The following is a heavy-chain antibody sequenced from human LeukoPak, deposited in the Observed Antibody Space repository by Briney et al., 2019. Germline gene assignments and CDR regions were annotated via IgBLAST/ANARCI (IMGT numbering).Heavy chain of an antibody. V-gene: IGHV3-7*01. J-gene: IGHJ4*02. CDR1: GFTFSSYA. D-gene: IGHD4-17*01. CDR3: ARVLTRVFDY. Sequence: GGSLRLSCAASGFTFSSYAMSWVRQAPGKGLEWVANIKQDGSEKYYVDSVKGRFTISRDNAKNSLYLQMNSLRAEDTAVYYCARVLTRVFDYWGQGTLVTVSS. CDR2: IKQDGSEK.